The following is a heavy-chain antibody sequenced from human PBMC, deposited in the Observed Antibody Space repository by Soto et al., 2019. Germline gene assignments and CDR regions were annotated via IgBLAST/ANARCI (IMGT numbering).Heavy chain of an antibody. J-gene: IGHJ4*02. CDR3: AKGVWSDYYKAPNFDY. CDR2: ISSNSAYI. D-gene: IGHD3-3*01. V-gene: IGHV3-21*01. CDR1: GFTFRSFT. Sequence: GGSLRLSCAASGFTFRSFTMNWVRQAPGKGLEWVSTISSNSAYIYYTDALRGRFTISRDNAKNSLHLQMNSLRAEDTAVYYCAKGVWSDYYKAPNFDYWGQGSLVTVSS.